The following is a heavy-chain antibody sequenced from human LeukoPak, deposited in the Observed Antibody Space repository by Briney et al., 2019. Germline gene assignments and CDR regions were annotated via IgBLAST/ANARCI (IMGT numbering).Heavy chain of an antibody. CDR2: INPKTGGR. D-gene: IGHD3-16*01. CDR1: GYSFTGYY. J-gene: IGHJ3*02. CDR3: ATSTLGADGFDI. Sequence: ASVKVSCKASGYSFTGYYMYWMRQAPGQGLEWMGWINPKTGGRDNAHKFQGRVTMTRDTSISTAYMELSRLGSDDTALYYCATSTLGADGFDIWGQGTMVTVSS. V-gene: IGHV1-2*02.